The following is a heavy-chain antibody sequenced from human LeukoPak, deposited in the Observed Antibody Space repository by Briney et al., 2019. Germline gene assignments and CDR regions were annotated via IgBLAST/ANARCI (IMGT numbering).Heavy chain of an antibody. V-gene: IGHV1-2*06. D-gene: IGHD6-25*01. CDR3: AREPAAGYNWFDP. J-gene: IGHJ5*02. Sequence: ASVKVSCKASGYTFTGYHIHWVRQAPGQGLEWMGRINPYSGDTNFAQKFQGRVTMTRDTSTSTVYMDLSSLRSEDTAVYYCAREPAAGYNWFDPWGQGTLVTVSS. CDR2: INPYSGDT. CDR1: GYTFTGYH.